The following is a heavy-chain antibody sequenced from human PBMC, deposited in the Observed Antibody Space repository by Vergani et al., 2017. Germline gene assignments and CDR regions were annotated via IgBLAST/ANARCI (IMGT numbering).Heavy chain of an antibody. V-gene: IGHV3-30*03. D-gene: IGHD1-1*01. J-gene: IGHJ6*03. CDR2: ISYDGSNK. CDR3: ARSRIHIGQVHYYYYMDV. Sequence: QVQLVESGGGVVQPGRSLRLSCAASGFTFSSYGMHWVRQAPGKGLEWVAVISYDGSNKYYADSVKGRFTISRDNSKNTLYLQMDSLRAEDTAVYYCARSRIHIGQVHYYYYMDVWGKGTTVTVSS. CDR1: GFTFSSYG.